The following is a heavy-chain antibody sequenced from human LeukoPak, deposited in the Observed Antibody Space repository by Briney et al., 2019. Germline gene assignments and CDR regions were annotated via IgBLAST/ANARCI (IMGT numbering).Heavy chain of an antibody. J-gene: IGHJ6*03. CDR2: IISDASST. V-gene: IGHV3-74*01. Sequence: GGSLRLSCAASGYTFSSYWMHWVRQAPGKGLFWVSRIISDASSTLYADSVKGRFTISRDNAKNTLYLQMNSLRAEDTAVYYCAKDQPDIVVVPAAPGDYYYYMDVWGKGTTVTVSS. CDR3: AKDQPDIVVVPAAPGDYYYYMDV. D-gene: IGHD2-2*01. CDR1: GYTFSSYW.